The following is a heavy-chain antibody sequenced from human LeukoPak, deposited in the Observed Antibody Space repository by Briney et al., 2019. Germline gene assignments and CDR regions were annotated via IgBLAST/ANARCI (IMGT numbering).Heavy chain of an antibody. Sequence: GSLRLSCAASGFTFSSYGMHWVRQPPGKGLEWIGEINHSGSTNYNPSLKSRVTISVDTSKNQFSLKLSSVTAADTAVYYCASGQVWNYWGQGTLVTVSS. D-gene: IGHD3-16*01. CDR3: ASGQVWNY. V-gene: IGHV4-34*01. CDR2: INHSGST. CDR1: GFTFSSYG. J-gene: IGHJ4*02.